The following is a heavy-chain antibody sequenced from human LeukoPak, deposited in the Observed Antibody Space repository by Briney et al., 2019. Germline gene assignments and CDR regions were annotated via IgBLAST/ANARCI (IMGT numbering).Heavy chain of an antibody. CDR1: GGSFSGYY. CDR2: INHSGST. D-gene: IGHD3-22*01. CDR3: ARLGDSSGSFDY. J-gene: IGHJ4*02. Sequence: PSETLSLTCAVYGGSFSGYYWSWIRQPPGQGLEWIGEINHSGSTNYNPSLKSRVTISVDTSKNQFSLKLSSVTAADTAVYYCARLGDSSGSFDYWGQGILVTVSS. V-gene: IGHV4-34*01.